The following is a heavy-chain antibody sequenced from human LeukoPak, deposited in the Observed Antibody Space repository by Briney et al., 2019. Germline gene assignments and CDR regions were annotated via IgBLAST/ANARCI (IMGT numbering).Heavy chain of an antibody. CDR2: FDPEEGET. J-gene: IGHJ3*02. CDR1: GYTLTELS. CDR3: ATDKRGVGAPSFDI. D-gene: IGHD1-26*01. V-gene: IGHV1-24*01. Sequence: GASVKVSCKVSGYTLTELSMHWVRQAPGKGLEWLGGFDPEEGETIYAQKFQGRVTMTEDTSTDTAYMELSSLRSEDTAVYYCATDKRGVGAPSFDIWGQGTMVTVSS.